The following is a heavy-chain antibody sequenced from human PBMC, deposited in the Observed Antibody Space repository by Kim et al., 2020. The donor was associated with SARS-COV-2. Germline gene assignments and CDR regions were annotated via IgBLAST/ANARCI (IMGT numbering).Heavy chain of an antibody. D-gene: IGHD6-13*01. CDR3: ARDRGWIAAAGFPPYYYYGMDV. Sequence: SETLSLTCTVSGGSISSYYWSWIRQPPGKGLEWIGYIYYSGSTNYNPSLKSRVTISVDTSKNQFSLKLSSVTAADTAVYYCARDRGWIAAAGFPPYYYYGMDVWGQGTTVTVSS. J-gene: IGHJ6*02. CDR1: GGSISSYY. CDR2: IYYSGST. V-gene: IGHV4-59*01.